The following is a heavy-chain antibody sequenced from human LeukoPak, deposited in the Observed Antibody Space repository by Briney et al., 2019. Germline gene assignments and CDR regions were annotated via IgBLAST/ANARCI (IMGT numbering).Heavy chain of an antibody. Sequence: SETLSLTCAVYGGSFSGYYWSWIRQPPGKGLEWIAYIYYSGSTNYNPSLKSRVTISADTSKNQFSLKLSSVTAADTAVYYCARADPGIAVALNAFDIWGQGTMVTVSS. V-gene: IGHV4-59*01. D-gene: IGHD6-19*01. J-gene: IGHJ3*02. CDR2: IYYSGST. CDR3: ARADPGIAVALNAFDI. CDR1: GGSFSGYY.